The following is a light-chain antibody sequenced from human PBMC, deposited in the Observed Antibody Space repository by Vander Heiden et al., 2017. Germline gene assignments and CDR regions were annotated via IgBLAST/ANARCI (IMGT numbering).Light chain of an antibody. CDR1: QNIIRW. J-gene: IGKJ1*01. Sequence: DIQMTQSPSTLSASVGDRVTITCRASQNIIRWLAWYQQKPGEAPNLLISKASSLESGVPSRFSGSGSGTEFTLTISSLQPDGSATYYCQHFASYSWTFGQGTKVEI. CDR3: QHFASYSWT. V-gene: IGKV1-5*03. CDR2: KAS.